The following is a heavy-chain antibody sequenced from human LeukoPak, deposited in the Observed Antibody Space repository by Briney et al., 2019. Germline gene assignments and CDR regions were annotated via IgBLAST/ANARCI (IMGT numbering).Heavy chain of an antibody. CDR3: AKDFRIGYSAHFDY. D-gene: IGHD2-21*01. Sequence: PGGSLRLSCVGSGFTFRSHAMIWVRQAPEKGREFVSGIYENGGTTYYADSVKGRFSISRDNSKNTLYLQMDSLRGEDTAVYYCAKDFRIGYSAHFDYWGQGALVTVSS. CDR1: GFTFRSHA. J-gene: IGHJ4*02. CDR2: IYENGGTT. V-gene: IGHV3-23*01.